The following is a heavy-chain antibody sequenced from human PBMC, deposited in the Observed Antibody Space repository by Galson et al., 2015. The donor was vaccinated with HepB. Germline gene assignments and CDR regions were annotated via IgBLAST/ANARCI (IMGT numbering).Heavy chain of an antibody. D-gene: IGHD6-19*01. CDR2: IKQDGSEK. Sequence: SLRLSCAASGFTFSSYWMSWVRQAPGKGLEWVANIKQDGSEKYYVDSVKGRFTISRDNAKNSLYLQMNSLRAEDTAVYYCASCSGCPPHYYYYGMDVWGQGTTVTVSS. J-gene: IGHJ6*02. V-gene: IGHV3-7*03. CDR3: ASCSGCPPHYYYYGMDV. CDR1: GFTFSSYW.